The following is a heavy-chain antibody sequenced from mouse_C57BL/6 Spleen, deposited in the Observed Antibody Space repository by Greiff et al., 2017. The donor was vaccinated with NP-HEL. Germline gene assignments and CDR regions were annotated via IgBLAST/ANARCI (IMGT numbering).Heavy chain of an antibody. V-gene: IGHV7-3*01. Sequence: EVQLQQSGGGLVQPGGSLSLSCAASGFTFTDYYMSWVRQPPGKALEWLGFIRNKANGYTTEYSASVKGRFTISRDNSQSILYLQMHALRAEDSATYYCARYSAYYYDYWGQGTTLTVSS. D-gene: IGHD6-1*01. J-gene: IGHJ2*01. CDR2: IRNKANGYTT. CDR3: ARYSAYYYDY. CDR1: GFTFTDYY.